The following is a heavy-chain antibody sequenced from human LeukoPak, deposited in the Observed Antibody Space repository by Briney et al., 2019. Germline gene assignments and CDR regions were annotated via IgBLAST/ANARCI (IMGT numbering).Heavy chain of an antibody. CDR2: ISGSGGST. D-gene: IGHD3/OR15-3a*01. CDR1: GFTFSSYA. V-gene: IGHV3-23*01. Sequence: GGSLRLSCAASGFTFSSYAMSWVRQAPGKGLEWVSAISGSGGSTYYADSVKGRFTISRDNSKNTLYLQMNSLRAEDTAVYYCAKGASGLVTSPLYFDYWGQGTLVTVSS. J-gene: IGHJ4*02. CDR3: AKGASGLVTSPLYFDY.